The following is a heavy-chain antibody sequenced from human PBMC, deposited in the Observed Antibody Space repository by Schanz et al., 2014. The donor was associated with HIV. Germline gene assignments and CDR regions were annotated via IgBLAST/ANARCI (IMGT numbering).Heavy chain of an antibody. CDR1: GFTFSSYG. V-gene: IGHV3-33*01. Sequence: VQLVESGGGVVQPGRSLRLSCAAFGFTFSSYGMHWVRQAPGKGLEWVAVIWHDGNKKYYTDSVKGRFTISRDNSKNTLYLQMDSLRAEDTAVYYCARDDLRLGELSSWGQGTLVTVSS. J-gene: IGHJ5*02. CDR3: ARDDLRLGELSS. CDR2: IWHDGNKK. D-gene: IGHD3-16*02.